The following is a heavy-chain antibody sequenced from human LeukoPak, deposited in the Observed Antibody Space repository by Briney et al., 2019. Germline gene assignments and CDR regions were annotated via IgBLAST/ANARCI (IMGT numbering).Heavy chain of an antibody. CDR2: IYHSGTT. CDR1: GVSISRGGYA. V-gene: IGHV4-30-2*05. J-gene: IGHJ4*02. D-gene: IGHD3-3*01. CDR3: ARGIFGVVIPYYFDY. Sequence: SETLSLTCAVSGVSISRGGYAWNWIRQPPGKGLEWIAYIYHSGTTYYSPSLKSRATISVDTSKNQFSLKLSSVTAADTAVYYCARGIFGVVIPYYFDYWGQGTLVTVSS.